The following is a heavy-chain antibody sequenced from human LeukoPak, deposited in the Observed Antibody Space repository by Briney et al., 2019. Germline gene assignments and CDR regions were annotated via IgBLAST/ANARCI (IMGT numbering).Heavy chain of an antibody. V-gene: IGHV2-26*01. CDR1: GFSLSNARMG. CDR2: IFSNDEK. D-gene: IGHD3-3*01. J-gene: IGHJ4*02. Sequence: SGPTLVNPTGTLTLTCTVSGFSLSNARMGVSWIRQPPGKALEWLAHIFSNDEKSYSTSLKSRLTISKDTSKSQVVLTMTNMDPVDTATYYCARIQEWSDYSPSYFDYWGQGTLVTVSS. CDR3: ARIQEWSDYSPSYFDY.